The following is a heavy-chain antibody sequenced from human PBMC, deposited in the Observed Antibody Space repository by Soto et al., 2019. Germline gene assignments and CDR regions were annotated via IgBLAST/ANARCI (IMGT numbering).Heavy chain of an antibody. CDR3: AREALAAAGLNRDY. CDR1: GGTFSSYA. D-gene: IGHD6-13*01. Sequence: SVKVSCKASGGTFSSYAISWVRQAPGQGLEWMGGIIPIFGTANYAQKFQGRVTITADESTSTAYMELSSLRSEDTAVYYCAREALAAAGLNRDYGGQGTLVTVSS. J-gene: IGHJ4*02. V-gene: IGHV1-69*13. CDR2: IIPIFGTA.